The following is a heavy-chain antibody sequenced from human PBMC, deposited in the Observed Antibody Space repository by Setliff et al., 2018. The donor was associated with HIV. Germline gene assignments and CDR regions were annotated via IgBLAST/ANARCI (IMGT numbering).Heavy chain of an antibody. Sequence: QPGGSLRLSCAASGFTFSNYEMNWVRQAPGKGLEWVSYISSSGTTIYYADSVKGRFTISRDDSKNTLYLQMKSLKTEDTAVYYCTTEVFRQWLVGDYWGQGTLVTVSS. D-gene: IGHD6-19*01. J-gene: IGHJ4*02. CDR2: ISSSGTTI. V-gene: IGHV3-48*03. CDR1: GFTFSNYE. CDR3: TTEVFRQWLVGDY.